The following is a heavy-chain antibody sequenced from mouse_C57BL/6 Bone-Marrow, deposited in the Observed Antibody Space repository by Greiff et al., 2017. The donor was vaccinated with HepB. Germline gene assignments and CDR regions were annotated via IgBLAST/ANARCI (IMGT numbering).Heavy chain of an antibody. CDR1: GYTFTDYY. V-gene: IGHV1-19*01. J-gene: IGHJ4*01. CDR3: ATTVVVPYAMDY. Sequence: EVQLQQSGPVLVKPGASVKMSCKASGYTFTDYYMNWVKQSHGKSLEWIGVISPYNGGTSYNQKFKGKATLTVDKSSSTAYMELNSLTSEDSAVYYCATTVVVPYAMDYWGQGTSVTVSS. D-gene: IGHD1-1*01. CDR2: ISPYNGGT.